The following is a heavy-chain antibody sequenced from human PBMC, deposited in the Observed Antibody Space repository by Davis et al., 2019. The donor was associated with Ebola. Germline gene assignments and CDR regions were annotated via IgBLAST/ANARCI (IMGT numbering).Heavy chain of an antibody. V-gene: IGHV3-33*01. D-gene: IGHD1-1*01. J-gene: IGHJ4*02. CDR3: ARDLYYNSLDH. CDR2: IWYDGSNK. CDR1: GFTFSSYG. Sequence: GESLKIFCAASGFTFSSYGMHWVRQAPGKGLEWVAVIWYDGSNKYYADSVKGRFTISRDNSKNTLYLQMNSLRAEDTAVYYCARDLYYNSLDHWGQGALVTVSS.